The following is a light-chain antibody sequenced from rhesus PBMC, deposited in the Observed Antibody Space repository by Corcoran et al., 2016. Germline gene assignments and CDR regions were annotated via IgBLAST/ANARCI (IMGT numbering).Light chain of an antibody. V-gene: IGKV1-94*01. CDR3: LQDYTTPLT. CDR2: AAS. J-gene: IGKJ4*01. Sequence: DIQMTQSPSSLSASVGDRVTVTCRASQGINKELSWYQQKPGKAPTLLIYAASSLQTGVSSRFSGSGSGSYYTFTISSLRSEDVATYYGLQDYTTPLTFGGGTKVKIK. CDR1: QGINKE.